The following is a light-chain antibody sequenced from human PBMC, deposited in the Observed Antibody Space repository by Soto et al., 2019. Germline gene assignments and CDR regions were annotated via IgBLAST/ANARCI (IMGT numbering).Light chain of an antibody. Sequence: QSALTQPPSASGSPGQSVTISCTGTSSDVGGYNYVSWYQQHPGKAPKLMIYEVSKRPSGVPDRFSGSKSGNTASLTVSGLQAEDEDDYYCSSYAGSNSSIVVFGGGTKLTVL. CDR2: EVS. CDR3: SSYAGSNSSIVV. J-gene: IGLJ2*01. CDR1: SSDVGGYNY. V-gene: IGLV2-8*01.